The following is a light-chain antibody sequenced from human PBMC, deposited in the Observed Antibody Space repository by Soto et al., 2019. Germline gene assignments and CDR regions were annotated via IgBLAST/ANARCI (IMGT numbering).Light chain of an antibody. J-gene: IGKJ5*01. CDR3: QQYNNWPLSIT. CDR2: GAS. Sequence: EIVMTQSPATLSVSPGERATLCCRASQSVSSNLAWYQQKPGQAPRLLXXGASTRATGIPARFSGSGSGTEFTLTISSLQSEDFAGYYCQQYNNWPLSITFGQGTRLEIK. CDR1: QSVSSN. V-gene: IGKV3-15*01.